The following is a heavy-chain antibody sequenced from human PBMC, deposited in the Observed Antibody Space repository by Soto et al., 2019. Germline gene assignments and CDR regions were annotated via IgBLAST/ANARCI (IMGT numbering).Heavy chain of an antibody. D-gene: IGHD2-21*01. Sequence: PGESLKISCAASGFTFSSYGMHWVRQAPGKGLEWVAVISYDGSNKYYADSVKGRFTISRDNSKNTLYLQMNCLRAEDTAVYYCAKDKAPVIVAPTYWGQGTLVTVSS. CDR3: AKDKAPVIVAPTY. J-gene: IGHJ4*02. V-gene: IGHV3-30*18. CDR2: ISYDGSNK. CDR1: GFTFSSYG.